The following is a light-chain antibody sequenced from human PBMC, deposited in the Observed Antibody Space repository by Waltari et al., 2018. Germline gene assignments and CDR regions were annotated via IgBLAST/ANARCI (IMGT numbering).Light chain of an antibody. V-gene: IGKV3-20*01. CDR1: QSVRRT. Sequence: EIVLTQSPGTLSLSPGERANLSCRASQSVRRTLAWYQQKPGQAPRLLIYDASTRATGIPDRFSGSGSGTDFSLTISRLEPEDFAVYFCQKYGTLPATFGQGTKVEIK. CDR3: QKYGTLPAT. J-gene: IGKJ1*01. CDR2: DAS.